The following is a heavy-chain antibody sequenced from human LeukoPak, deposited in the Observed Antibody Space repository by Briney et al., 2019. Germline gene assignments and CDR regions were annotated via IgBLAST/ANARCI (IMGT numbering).Heavy chain of an antibody. V-gene: IGHV4-4*09. CDR1: GGSVSSYY. J-gene: IGHJ2*01. CDR3: ARFHSGPSGWYVLWYFDL. D-gene: IGHD6-19*01. CDR2: IYNNENT. Sequence: SETLSLTCTVSGGSVSSYYWSWLRQPPGKGLEWIDHIYNNENTKYNSSLTSRVTMSVDTSKNHFFLKLSSVTAADTAVYYCARFHSGPSGWYVLWYFDLWGRGTLVTVSS.